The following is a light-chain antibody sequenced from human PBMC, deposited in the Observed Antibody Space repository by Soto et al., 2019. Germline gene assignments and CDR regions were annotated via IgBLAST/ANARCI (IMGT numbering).Light chain of an antibody. V-gene: IGLV2-23*01. CDR1: SSDVGSYNL. CDR2: EGD. J-gene: IGLJ1*01. Sequence: QSALTQPASVSGSPGQSITISCTGTSSDVGSYNLVSWYQQHPGKAPKLMIYEGDKRPSGVSNRFSASKSGNTASLTISGLHTEDEADYYCCSYAASRTHVFGTGTKVTVL. CDR3: CSYAASRTHV.